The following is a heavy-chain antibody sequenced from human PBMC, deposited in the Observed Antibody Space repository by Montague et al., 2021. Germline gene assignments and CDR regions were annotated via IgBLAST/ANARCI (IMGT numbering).Heavy chain of an antibody. J-gene: IGHJ2*01. D-gene: IGHD3-22*01. V-gene: IGHV4-59*01. CDR3: ARFHYSDMNFDL. CDR1: GDSINGWY. CDR2: VFYSGAT. Sequence: SETLSLTCSVSGDSINGWYWSWIRQPPGKGLEWIGSVFYSGATNYNPSLKSRVTMSADTSKNQVSLKLSHVTAADTAVYYCARFHYSDMNFDLWGRGTLVTVSS.